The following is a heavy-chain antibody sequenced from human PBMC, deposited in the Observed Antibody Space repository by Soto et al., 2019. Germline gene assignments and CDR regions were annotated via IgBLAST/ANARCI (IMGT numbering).Heavy chain of an antibody. CDR2: MNPDSGHA. D-gene: IGHD2-15*01. V-gene: IGHV1-8*01. CDR3: ARRPHCSGGICYYGLDN. J-gene: IGHJ4*02. Sequence: GASVKGSCKAAGYAFTNSDSNWVREAPGQGLEWMGWMNPDSGHAAYAQKFQGRVTLTTSTSTSTVYMEMRSLGSEDTAVYYCARRPHCSGGICYYGLDNWGQGTLVTVSS. CDR1: GYAFTNSD.